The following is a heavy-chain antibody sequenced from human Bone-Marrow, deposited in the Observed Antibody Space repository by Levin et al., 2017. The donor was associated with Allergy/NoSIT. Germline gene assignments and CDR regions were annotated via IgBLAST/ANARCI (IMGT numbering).Heavy chain of an antibody. J-gene: IGHJ3*02. CDR1: GFTVSSNY. CDR2: IYSGGST. CDR3: ARGFSPVQNAFDI. Sequence: GGSLRLSCAASGFTVSSNYMSWVRQAPGKGLEWVSVIYSGGSTYYADSVKGRFTISRDNSKNTLYLQMNSLRAEATAVYYCARGFSPVQNAFDIWGQGTMVTVSS. V-gene: IGHV3-53*01. D-gene: IGHD1-1*01.